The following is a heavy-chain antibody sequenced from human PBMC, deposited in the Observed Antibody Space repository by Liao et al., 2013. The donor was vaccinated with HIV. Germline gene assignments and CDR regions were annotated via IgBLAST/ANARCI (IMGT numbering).Heavy chain of an antibody. J-gene: IGHJ6*01. CDR1: GGSFSGYY. CDR3: ARGSRYFDWILSRAPVTNYGM. Sequence: QVQLQQWGAGLLKPSETLSLTCAVYGGSFSGYYWSWIRQSPGKGLEWIGEINQSGSTNYNPSLKSRVTISVETSKKQFSLKLSSVTAADTAVYYCARGSRYFDWILSRAPVTNYGM. CDR2: INQSGST. D-gene: IGHD3-9*01. V-gene: IGHV4-34*01.